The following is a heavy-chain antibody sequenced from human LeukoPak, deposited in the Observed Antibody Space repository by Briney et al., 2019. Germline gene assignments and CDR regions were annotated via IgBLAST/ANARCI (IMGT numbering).Heavy chain of an antibody. D-gene: IGHD6-13*01. CDR2: IYYSGST. Sequence: SETLSLTCIVSGGSISSYYWSWVRQPPGKGLEWIGYIYYSGSTNYNPSLKSRVTISVDTSKNQFSLKLTSVTAADTAVYYCARRAAFYYSLGVWGQGTTVTVPS. CDR3: ARRAAFYYSLGV. J-gene: IGHJ6*02. CDR1: GGSISSYY. V-gene: IGHV4-59*01.